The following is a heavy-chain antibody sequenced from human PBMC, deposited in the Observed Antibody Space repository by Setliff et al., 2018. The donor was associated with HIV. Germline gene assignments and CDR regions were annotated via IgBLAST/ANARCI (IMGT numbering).Heavy chain of an antibody. D-gene: IGHD2-21*01. CDR2: ISSDGRTE. J-gene: IGHJ4*02. Sequence: PGGSLRLSCAASAFTFSSCAIHWVRQAPGKGLEWVALISSDGRTEYHADSVRDRFTISRDNTWNTVSLQIKSLRIEDTGIYYCARQRGDSRIDLWGQGTLVTVSS. CDR3: ARQRGDSRIDL. CDR1: AFTFSSCA. V-gene: IGHV3-30*04.